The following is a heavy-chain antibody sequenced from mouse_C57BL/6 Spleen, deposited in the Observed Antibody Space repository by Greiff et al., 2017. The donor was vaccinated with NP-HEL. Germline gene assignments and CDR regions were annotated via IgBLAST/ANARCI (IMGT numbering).Heavy chain of an antibody. D-gene: IGHD1-1*01. CDR1: GYTFTSYW. V-gene: IGHV1-55*01. J-gene: IGHJ1*03. CDR2: IYPGSGST. CDR3: ARKAGDGSSLYWYFDV. Sequence: QVQLQQPGAELVKPGASVKMSCKASGYTFTSYWITWVKQRPGQGLEWIGDIYPGSGSTNYNEKFKSKATLTVDTSSSTAYMQLSSLTSEDSAVYYCARKAGDGSSLYWYFDVWGTGTTVTVSS.